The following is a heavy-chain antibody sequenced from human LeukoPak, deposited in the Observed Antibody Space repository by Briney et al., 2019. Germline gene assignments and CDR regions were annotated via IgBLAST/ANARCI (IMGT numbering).Heavy chain of an antibody. J-gene: IGHJ3*02. D-gene: IGHD4-17*01. Sequence: SETLSLTCAVYGGSFSGYYWSWIRQPPGKGLEWIGEINHSGSTNYNPSLKSQVTISVDTSKNQFSLKLSSVTAADTAVYYCASSTTGDDAFDIWGQGTMVTVSS. CDR2: INHSGST. V-gene: IGHV4-34*01. CDR1: GGSFSGYY. CDR3: ASSTTGDDAFDI.